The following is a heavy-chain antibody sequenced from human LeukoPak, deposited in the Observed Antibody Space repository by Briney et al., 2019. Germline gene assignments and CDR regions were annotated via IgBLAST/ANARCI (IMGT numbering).Heavy chain of an antibody. Sequence: GGSLRLSCAASGFTFDDYAMHWVRQAPGKGLEWVSGISWNTGNIDYADPVKGRFTIPRDNAKNSLYLQMNSLRAEDTALYYCAKGTTFDAFDMWGQGTMVTVSS. CDR3: AKGTTFDAFDM. D-gene: IGHD3-16*01. CDR2: ISWNTGNI. J-gene: IGHJ3*02. CDR1: GFTFDDYA. V-gene: IGHV3-9*01.